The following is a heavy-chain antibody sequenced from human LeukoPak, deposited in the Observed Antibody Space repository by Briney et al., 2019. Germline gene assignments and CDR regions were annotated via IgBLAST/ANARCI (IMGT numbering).Heavy chain of an antibody. CDR2: IYSGGST. J-gene: IGHJ6*03. D-gene: IGHD3-22*01. Sequence: GGSLRLSCAASGFTVSSNYMGWVRQAPGKGLEWVSVIYSGGSTYYADSVKGRFTISRDNSKNTLYLQMNSLRAEDTAVYYCARILRSQITMIVVVTIGGLGYMDVWGKGTTVTVSS. CDR3: ARILRSQITMIVVVTIGGLGYMDV. CDR1: GFTVSSNY. V-gene: IGHV3-53*01.